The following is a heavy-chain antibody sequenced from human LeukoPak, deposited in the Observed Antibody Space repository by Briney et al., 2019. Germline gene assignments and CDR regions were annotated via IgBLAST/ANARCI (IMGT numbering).Heavy chain of an antibody. J-gene: IGHJ5*02. CDR2: INHSGST. CDR3: AVTYYDFWSGYPNWFDP. D-gene: IGHD3-3*01. CDR1: GGSFSGYY. Sequence: SETLSLTCAVYGGSFSGYYWSWIRQPPGKGLEWIGEINHSGSTNYNPSLMSRVTISVDTSKNQFSLKLSSVTAADTAVYYCAVTYYDFWSGYPNWFDPWGQGTLVTVSS. V-gene: IGHV4-34*01.